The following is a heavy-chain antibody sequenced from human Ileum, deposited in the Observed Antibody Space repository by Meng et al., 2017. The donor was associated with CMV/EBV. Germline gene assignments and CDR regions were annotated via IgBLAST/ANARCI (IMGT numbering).Heavy chain of an antibody. V-gene: IGHV1-18*01. CDR1: GYIFTSYG. J-gene: IGHJ4*02. Sequence: ASVKVSCKASGYIFTSYGISWVRQAPGQGLEWMGWISAYNGNTNYAQKVQGRVTMTTDTSTSTAYMELRNLRTDDTAVYYCATAPRYISNWVYWGQGTLVTVSS. CDR3: ATAPRYISNWVY. CDR2: ISAYNGNT. D-gene: IGHD6-13*01.